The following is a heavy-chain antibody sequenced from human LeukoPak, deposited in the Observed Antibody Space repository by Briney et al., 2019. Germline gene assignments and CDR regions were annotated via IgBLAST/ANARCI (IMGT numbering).Heavy chain of an antibody. CDR1: GGSISSYY. Sequence: SETLSLTCTVSGGSISSYYWSWIRQPPGKGLEWIGYIYYSGSTKYNPSLKSRVTISLDTSKNQFSLKLRSVTAADTAVYYCASDYGDYEGALDYWGQGTLVTVHS. CDR2: IYYSGST. D-gene: IGHD4-17*01. CDR3: ASDYGDYEGALDY. V-gene: IGHV4-59*08. J-gene: IGHJ4*02.